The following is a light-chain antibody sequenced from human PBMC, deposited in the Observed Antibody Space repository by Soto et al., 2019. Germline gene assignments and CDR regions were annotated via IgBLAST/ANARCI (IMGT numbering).Light chain of an antibody. J-gene: IGLJ2*01. CDR3: CSYAGSSSVV. CDR2: EGS. Sequence: QSVLTQPASLSWSPGQSITISCTVTSSDVGSYNLVSWYQQHPGKAPKLMIYEGSKRPSGVSNRFSGSKSGNTASLTISGLQAEDEADYYCCSYAGSSSVVFGGGTKVTVL. V-gene: IGLV2-23*01. CDR1: SSDVGSYNL.